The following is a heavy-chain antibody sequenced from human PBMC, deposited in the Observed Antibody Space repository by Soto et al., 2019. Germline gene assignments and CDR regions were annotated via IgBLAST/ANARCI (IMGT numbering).Heavy chain of an antibody. J-gene: IGHJ6*02. V-gene: IGHV3-66*03. Sequence: LRLSCAASGFTVSSNYMSWVRQAPGKGLEWVSVIYSCGSTYYADSVKGRFTISRDNSKNTLYLQMNSLRAEDTAVYYCARDSGGGDCYSPYYYGMDVWGQGTTVTVSS. D-gene: IGHD2-21*02. CDR1: GFTVSSNY. CDR2: IYSCGST. CDR3: ARDSGGGDCYSPYYYGMDV.